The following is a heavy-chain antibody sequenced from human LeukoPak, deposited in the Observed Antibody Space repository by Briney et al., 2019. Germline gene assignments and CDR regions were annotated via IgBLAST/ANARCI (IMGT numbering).Heavy chain of an antibody. D-gene: IGHD3-10*01. CDR1: GFTFSDYN. CDR3: ARDVYYGLGSPRLDY. V-gene: IGHV3-48*01. CDR2: MSRSGDII. Sequence: PGGSLRLSCAASGFTFSDYNMNWVRQVPGKGLESVSYMSRSGDIIYYADSVKGRFTISRDNAKNSLYLQMNSLRAEDTAVYYCARDVYYGLGSPRLDYWGQGTLVTVSS. J-gene: IGHJ4*02.